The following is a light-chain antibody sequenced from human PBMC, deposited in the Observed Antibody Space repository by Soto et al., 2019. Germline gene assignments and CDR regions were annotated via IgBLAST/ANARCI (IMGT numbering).Light chain of an antibody. J-gene: IGKJ1*01. Sequence: DIQLTQSPSFLSTSVGDRVTITCRASQDIRNYLAWYQQKPGKAPKVLIYAASTLLSGVPSGFSGSGSGTEFSLTISSLQPEDFATYYCQQLDSYPRTFGQGTKVDIK. CDR2: AAS. CDR1: QDIRNY. CDR3: QQLDSYPRT. V-gene: IGKV1-9*01.